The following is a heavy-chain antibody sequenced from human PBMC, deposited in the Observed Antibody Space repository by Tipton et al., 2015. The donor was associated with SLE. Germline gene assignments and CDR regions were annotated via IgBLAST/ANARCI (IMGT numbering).Heavy chain of an antibody. CDR2: VHKSGTT. D-gene: IGHD2-2*01. J-gene: IGHJ3*02. CDR3: ASYCSSTSCYWGDAFDI. CDR1: GGSISSYY. Sequence: TLSLTCTVSGGSISSYYWTWIRQPPGKGLGWIGDVHKSGTTNYNPSLKSRVTISVDTSKNQFSLKLSSVTAADTAVYYCASYCSSTSCYWGDAFDIWGQGTMVTVSS. V-gene: IGHV4-59*08.